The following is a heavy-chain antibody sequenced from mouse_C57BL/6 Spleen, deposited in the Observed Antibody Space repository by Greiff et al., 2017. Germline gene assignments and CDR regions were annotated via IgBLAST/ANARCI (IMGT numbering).Heavy chain of an antibody. CDR3: AIYYGSSYGWYFDV. V-gene: IGHV14-2*01. CDR2: IDPEDGET. D-gene: IGHD1-1*01. J-gene: IGHJ1*03. CDR1: GFNIKDYY. Sequence: EVQLQQSGAELVKPGASVKLSCTASGFNIKDYYMHWVKQRTEQGLEWIGRIDPEDGETKYAPKFQGKATITADTSSNAASLQLSVLTSEDTAVYYCAIYYGSSYGWYFDVWGTGTTVTVSS.